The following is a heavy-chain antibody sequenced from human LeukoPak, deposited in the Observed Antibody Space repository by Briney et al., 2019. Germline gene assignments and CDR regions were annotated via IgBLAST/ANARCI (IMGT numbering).Heavy chain of an antibody. D-gene: IGHD6-13*01. CDR1: GFPFSSYA. Sequence: GVSLRLSCAASGFPFSSYAMSWVRQAPGKGLEWVSAISGSVGSTYYADSVKGRFTISRDNSKNTLYLQMNSLRAEDTAVYYCAKDRIAAAGVFDYWGQGTQVTVSS. V-gene: IGHV3-23*01. CDR3: AKDRIAAAGVFDY. J-gene: IGHJ4*02. CDR2: ISGSVGST.